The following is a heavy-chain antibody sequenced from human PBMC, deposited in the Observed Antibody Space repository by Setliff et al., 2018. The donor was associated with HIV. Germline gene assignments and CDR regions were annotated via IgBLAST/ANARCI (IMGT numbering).Heavy chain of an antibody. CDR2: IYYNGTA. Sequence: SEPLSLTCSVSGVSLISANYHWAWIRQPPGKGLEWIGSIYYNGTAFYNPSLKSRVTMSIDTSKSQFSLKLNSVTAADTAVYYCARPGSLFYWVDPWGQGTLVTVSS. J-gene: IGHJ5*02. CDR3: ARPGSLFYWVDP. D-gene: IGHD3-3*01. CDR1: GVSLISANYH. V-gene: IGHV4-39*01.